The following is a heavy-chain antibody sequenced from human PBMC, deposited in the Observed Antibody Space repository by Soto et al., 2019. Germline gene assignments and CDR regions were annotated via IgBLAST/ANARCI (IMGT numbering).Heavy chain of an antibody. CDR2: IYHGGTT. J-gene: IGHJ4*01. D-gene: IGHD6-19*01. CDR1: GYSISSGPY. Sequence: SETLSLTCTVSGYSISSGPYWAWIRQPPGKGPEWIASIYHGGTTFYSPSLKSRITISVDTSNNQFSLKLTSVTAADTAVYYCARVHVMVVAGSTFDYWGHGTLVTVSS. V-gene: IGHV4-38-2*02. CDR3: ARVHVMVVAGSTFDY.